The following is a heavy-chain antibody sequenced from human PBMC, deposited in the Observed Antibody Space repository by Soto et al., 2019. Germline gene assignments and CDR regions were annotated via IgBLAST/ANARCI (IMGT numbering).Heavy chain of an antibody. V-gene: IGHV4-34*01. CDR3: ARLPSIHSSGRNDAFDI. D-gene: IGHD6-19*01. J-gene: IGHJ3*02. CDR1: GGSFSGYY. CDR2: INHSGST. Sequence: SETLSLTCAVYGGSFSGYYWSWIRQPPGKGLGWIGEINHSGSTNYNPSLKSRVTISVDTSKNQFSLKLSSVTAADTAVYYCARLPSIHSSGRNDAFDIWGQGSMVTVSS.